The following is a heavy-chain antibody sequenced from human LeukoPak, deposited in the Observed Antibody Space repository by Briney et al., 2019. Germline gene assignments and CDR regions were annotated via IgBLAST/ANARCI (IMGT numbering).Heavy chain of an antibody. V-gene: IGHV3-66*01. CDR1: GFTVSSNY. CDR3: AKKAQRGGNYYYYYMDV. Sequence: PGGSLRLSCAASGFTVSSNYMSWVRQAPGKGLEWVSVIYSGGSTYYADSVKGRFTISRDNSKNTLYLQMNSLRAEDTAVYYCAKKAQRGGNYYYYYMDVWGKGTTVTISS. J-gene: IGHJ6*03. CDR2: IYSGGST. D-gene: IGHD3-16*01.